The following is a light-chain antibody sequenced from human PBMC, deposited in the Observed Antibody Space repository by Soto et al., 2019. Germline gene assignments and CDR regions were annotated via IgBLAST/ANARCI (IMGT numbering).Light chain of an antibody. Sequence: DLQMTQSPSTLSASVGDRVTITCRASQSISSYLNWYQHKPGKAPKLLINAASSLERGVPSRFSGGGSGTDFTLNISSLQPDDFATYYCQQNYRATPWTFGQGTKVDI. CDR3: QQNYRATPWT. V-gene: IGKV1-39*01. CDR2: AAS. CDR1: QSISSY. J-gene: IGKJ1*01.